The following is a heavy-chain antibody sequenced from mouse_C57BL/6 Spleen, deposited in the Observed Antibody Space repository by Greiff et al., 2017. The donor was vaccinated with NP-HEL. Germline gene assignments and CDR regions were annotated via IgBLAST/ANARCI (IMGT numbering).Heavy chain of an antibody. CDR1: GFNITDYY. D-gene: IGHD5-1*01. V-gene: IGHV14-2*01. CDR2: IGPEDGET. J-gene: IGHJ3*01. CDR3: ARPVPSWFAY. Sequence: VQLQQSGAELVKPGASVKLSCTASGFNITDYYMHWVKQRTEQGLAWIGRIGPEDGETKYVPKFQGKATITAGTSSNTAYRQLSSLTTEDTAVYYWARPVPSWFAYWGQGTLVTVSA.